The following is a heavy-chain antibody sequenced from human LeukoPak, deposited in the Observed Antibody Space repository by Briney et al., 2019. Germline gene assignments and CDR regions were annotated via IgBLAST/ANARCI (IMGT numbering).Heavy chain of an antibody. D-gene: IGHD1-26*01. Sequence: ASVKVSCKASGYTFISYYMHWARQAPGQGLEGMGLINPSGGTTIYAQKFQGRVTMTRDTSTSTVYMELSSLRSEDAAVYYCARGYSGSYYRWFDPWGQGTLVTVSS. CDR2: INPSGGTT. V-gene: IGHV1-46*01. CDR3: ARGYSGSYYRWFDP. CDR1: GYTFISYY. J-gene: IGHJ5*02.